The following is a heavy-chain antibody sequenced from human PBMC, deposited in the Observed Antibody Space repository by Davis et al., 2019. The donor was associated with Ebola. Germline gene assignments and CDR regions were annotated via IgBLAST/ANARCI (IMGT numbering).Heavy chain of an antibody. J-gene: IGHJ4*02. D-gene: IGHD2-21*01. V-gene: IGHV3-23*01. CDR3: AKAWSVPHIDFDY. CDR1: GFTFSNYA. Sequence: GGSLRLSCAASGFTFSNYAMSWVRQAPGKGLEWVSGISGGGGSTYYAGFVKGRFTISRDNSKNTLYLQMNSLRAEDTAVYYCAKAWSVPHIDFDYWGQGTLVTVSS. CDR2: ISGGGGST.